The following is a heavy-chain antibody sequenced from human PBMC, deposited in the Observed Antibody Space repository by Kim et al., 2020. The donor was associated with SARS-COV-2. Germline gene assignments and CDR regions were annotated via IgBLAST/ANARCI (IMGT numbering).Heavy chain of an antibody. Sequence: GSTSYAQKFQGRVTMTRDTSTSTVYMELSSLRSEDTAVYYCARGPRMDVWGQGTTVTVSS. CDR3: ARGPRMDV. CDR2: GST. V-gene: IGHV1-46*01. J-gene: IGHJ6*02.